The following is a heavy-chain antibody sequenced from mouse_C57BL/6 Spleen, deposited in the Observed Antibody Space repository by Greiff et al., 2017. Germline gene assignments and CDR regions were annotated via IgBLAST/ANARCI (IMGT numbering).Heavy chain of an antibody. CDR1: GYTFTDYE. D-gene: IGHD4-1*01. V-gene: IGHV1-15*01. CDR2: IDPENGGT. CDR3: TRSGTGTDY. Sequence: VQLQQSGAELVRPGASVTLSCKASGYTFTDYEMHWVKRTPVHGLEWIGAIDPENGGTAYNQKFKGKAILTADKSSSTAYMELRSLTSEDSAVYYCTRSGTGTDYWGQGTTLTVSS. J-gene: IGHJ2*01.